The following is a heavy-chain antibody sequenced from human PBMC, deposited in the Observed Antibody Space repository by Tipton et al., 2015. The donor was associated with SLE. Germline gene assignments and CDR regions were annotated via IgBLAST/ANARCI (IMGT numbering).Heavy chain of an antibody. CDR1: GGSISSYY. CDR2: ISYSGST. CDR3: ARVPFYYYYYMDV. V-gene: IGHV4-59*01. J-gene: IGHJ6*03. Sequence: LRLSCTVSGGSISSYYWSWIRQPPGKGLEWIGYISYSGSTNCNPSLKSRVTISVDTSKNQFSLKLSSVTAADTAVYYCARVPFYYYYYMDVWGKGTTVTVSS.